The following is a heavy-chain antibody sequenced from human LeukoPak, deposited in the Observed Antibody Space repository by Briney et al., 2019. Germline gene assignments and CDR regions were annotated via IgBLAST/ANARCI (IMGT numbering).Heavy chain of an antibody. CDR1: GFTLDDYG. Sequence: GGSLRLSCAPSGFTLDDYGISWVRQAPGEGLEWVSGINWNGGSTGYADSVKGRFTISRDNAKNSLYLQMNSLRAEDTALYYCARDGSGYDDAFDIWGQGTMVTVSS. V-gene: IGHV3-20*04. CDR2: INWNGGST. CDR3: ARDGSGYDDAFDI. D-gene: IGHD5-12*01. J-gene: IGHJ3*02.